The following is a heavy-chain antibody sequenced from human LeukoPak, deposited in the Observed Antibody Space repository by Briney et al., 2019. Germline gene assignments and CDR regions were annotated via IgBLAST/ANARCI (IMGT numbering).Heavy chain of an antibody. CDR2: TYYRSKWYN. V-gene: IGHV6-1*01. CDR3: ARAHVVPAVGYYYGMDV. D-gene: IGHD2-2*01. J-gene: IGHJ6*02. Sequence: SQTLSLTCAISGDSVSSNSAAWNWIRQSPSRGLEWLGRTYYRSKWYNDYAVSVKSRITINPDTSKNQFSLQLNSVTPEDTAVYYCARAHVVPAVGYYYGMDVWGQGTTVTVSS. CDR1: GDSVSSNSAA.